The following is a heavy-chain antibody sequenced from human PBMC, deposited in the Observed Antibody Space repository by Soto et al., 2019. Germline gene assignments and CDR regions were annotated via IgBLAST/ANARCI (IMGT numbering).Heavy chain of an antibody. CDR1: GYTFTGYY. Sequence: GASVKVSCKASGYTFTGYYMHWVRQAPGQGLEWMGWINPNSGGTNYAQKFQGRVTMTRDTSISTAYMELSRLRSDDTAVDYCAREGPYDSSGYYPNYYYYGMDVWGQGTTATVSS. V-gene: IGHV1-2*02. CDR3: AREGPYDSSGYYPNYYYYGMDV. J-gene: IGHJ6*02. D-gene: IGHD3-22*01. CDR2: INPNSGGT.